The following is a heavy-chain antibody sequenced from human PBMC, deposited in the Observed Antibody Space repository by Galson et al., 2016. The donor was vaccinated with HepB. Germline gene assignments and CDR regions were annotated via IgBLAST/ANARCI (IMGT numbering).Heavy chain of an antibody. V-gene: IGHV3-30*03. Sequence: SLRLSCAASGFTFSGYAMHRVRQAPGKGLEWVAVISYDGSNKYYADSVKGRFTISRDNSKNTLYLQMNSLRAEDTAVYYCASLGSGSYAFDIWGQGTMVTVSS. D-gene: IGHD3-22*01. CDR3: ASLGSGSYAFDI. CDR2: ISYDGSNK. CDR1: GFTFSGYA. J-gene: IGHJ3*02.